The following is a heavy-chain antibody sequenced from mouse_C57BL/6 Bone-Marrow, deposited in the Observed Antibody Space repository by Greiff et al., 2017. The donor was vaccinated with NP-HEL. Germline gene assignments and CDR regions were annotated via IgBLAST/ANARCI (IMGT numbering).Heavy chain of an antibody. V-gene: IGHV1-82*01. CDR3: ARGQLEYYFDY. J-gene: IGHJ2*01. Sequence: SGPELVKPGASVKISCKASGYAFSSSWMNWVKQRPGKGLEWIGRIYPGDGDTNYNGKFKGKATLTADKSSSTAYMQLSSLTSEDSAVYFCARGQLEYYFDYWGQGTTLTVSS. CDR2: IYPGDGDT. D-gene: IGHD3-2*01. CDR1: GYAFSSSW.